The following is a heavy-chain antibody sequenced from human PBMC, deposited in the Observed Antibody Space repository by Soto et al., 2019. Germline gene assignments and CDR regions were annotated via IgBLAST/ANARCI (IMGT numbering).Heavy chain of an antibody. CDR3: ARRGSGTSPNFDY. Sequence: SLRLSCAASGFTFSAYTMNWVRQAPGKGLEWVSYISSSSSTIFYADSVKGRFTISRDNAKNSLYLQMNSLRDEDTAVYYCARRGSGTSPNFDYWGQGTLVTVSS. CDR1: GFTFSAYT. D-gene: IGHD1-26*01. J-gene: IGHJ4*02. CDR2: ISSSSSTI. V-gene: IGHV3-48*02.